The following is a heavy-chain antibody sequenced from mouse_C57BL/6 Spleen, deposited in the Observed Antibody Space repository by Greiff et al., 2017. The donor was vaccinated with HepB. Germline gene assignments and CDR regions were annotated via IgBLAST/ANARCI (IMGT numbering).Heavy chain of an antibody. CDR3: ARSYDYYYAMDY. V-gene: IGHV1-55*01. CDR1: GYTFTSYW. Sequence: QVQLKQSGAELVKPGASVKMSCKASGYTFTSYWITWVKQRPGQGLEWIGDIYPGSGSTNYNEKFKSKATLTVDTSSSTAYMQLSSLTSEDSAVYYCARSYDYYYAMDYWGQGTSVTVSS. J-gene: IGHJ4*01. D-gene: IGHD2-12*01. CDR2: IYPGSGST.